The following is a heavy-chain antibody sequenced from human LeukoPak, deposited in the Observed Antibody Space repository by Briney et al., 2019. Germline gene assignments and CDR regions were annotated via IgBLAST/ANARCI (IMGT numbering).Heavy chain of an antibody. CDR1: GFTVSNNY. Sequence: PGGSLRLSCVVSGFTVSNNYMSWVRQAPRKGLEWVSLIYSDGSTYYADSVKGRFTISRDNSKNTLYLQMNSLRAEDTAVYYCARDFSGRGDAFDIWGQGTMVTVSS. CDR3: ARDFSGRGDAFDI. CDR2: IYSDGST. V-gene: IGHV3-53*01. D-gene: IGHD1-26*01. J-gene: IGHJ3*02.